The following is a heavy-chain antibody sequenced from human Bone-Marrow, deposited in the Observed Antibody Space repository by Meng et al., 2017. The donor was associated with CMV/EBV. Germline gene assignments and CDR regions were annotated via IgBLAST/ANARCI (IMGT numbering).Heavy chain of an antibody. CDR3: TTGRTFYFYY. CDR2: IKSKSDGGTT. D-gene: IGHD1-14*01. Sequence: GGSLRLSCAASGFTFNNAWMSWVRQAPGKGLEWVGRIKSKSDGGTTDYAAPVKGRFTISRDDSKNTLYVQVNSLKTEDTAMYYCTTGRTFYFYYWGQGTLVTVSS. J-gene: IGHJ4*02. V-gene: IGHV3-15*01. CDR1: GFTFNNAW.